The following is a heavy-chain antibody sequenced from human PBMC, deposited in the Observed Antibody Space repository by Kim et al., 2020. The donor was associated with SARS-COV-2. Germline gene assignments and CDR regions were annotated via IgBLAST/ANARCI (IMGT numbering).Heavy chain of an antibody. Sequence: GGSLRLSCAASGFTFSSYAMSWVRQAPGKGLEWVSAISGSGGSTYYADSVKGRFTISRDNSKNTLYLQMNSLRAEDTAVYYCAHYYGSGSSLMDVWGQGTTVTVSS. CDR2: ISGSGGST. CDR3: AHYYGSGSSLMDV. V-gene: IGHV3-23*01. CDR1: GFTFSSYA. D-gene: IGHD3-10*01. J-gene: IGHJ6*02.